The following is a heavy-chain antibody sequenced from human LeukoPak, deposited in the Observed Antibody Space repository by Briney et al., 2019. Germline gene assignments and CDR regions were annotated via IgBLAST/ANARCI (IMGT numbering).Heavy chain of an antibody. J-gene: IGHJ4*02. Sequence: ASVKVSCKASGYTFTGYYMHWVRQAPGQGLEWMGWINPNSGGTNYAQKFQGRVTMTRDTSISTAYMELSRLRSDDTAVYYCARVVIGYGQIDYWGQGTLVTVSS. CDR1: GYTFTGYY. D-gene: IGHD5-18*01. CDR2: INPNSGGT. CDR3: ARVVIGYGQIDY. V-gene: IGHV1-2*02.